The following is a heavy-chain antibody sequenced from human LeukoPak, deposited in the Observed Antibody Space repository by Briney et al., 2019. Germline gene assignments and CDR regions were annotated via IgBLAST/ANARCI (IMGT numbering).Heavy chain of an antibody. CDR2: IIPIFGTA. V-gene: IGHV1-69*13. J-gene: IGHJ5*02. Sequence: SVKVSCKASGGTFSSYAISWVRQAPGQGLEWIGGIIPIFGTANYAQKFQGGVTITADESTSTAYMELSSLRSEDTAVYYCAREGCSGGSCYSSWGQGTLVTVSS. CDR3: AREGCSGGSCYSS. CDR1: GGTFSSYA. D-gene: IGHD2-15*01.